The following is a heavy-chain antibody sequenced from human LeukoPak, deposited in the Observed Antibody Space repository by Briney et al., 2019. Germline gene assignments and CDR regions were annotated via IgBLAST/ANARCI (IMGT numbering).Heavy chain of an antibody. D-gene: IGHD2-2*02. CDR3: AKSYCSSTSCYTEAFDI. J-gene: IGHJ3*02. V-gene: IGHV3-23*01. Sequence: QAGGSLRLSCAASGFTFSSYAMSWVRQAPGKGLEWVSAISGSGGSTYYAGSVKGRFTISRDNSKNTLYLQMNSLRAEDTAVYYCAKSYCSSTSCYTEAFDIWGQGTMVTVSS. CDR2: ISGSGGST. CDR1: GFTFSSYA.